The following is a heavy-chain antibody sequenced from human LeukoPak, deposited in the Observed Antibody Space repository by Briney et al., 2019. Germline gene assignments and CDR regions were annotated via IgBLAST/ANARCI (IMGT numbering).Heavy chain of an antibody. V-gene: IGHV4-34*01. Sequence: SETLSLTCAVYGGSFSGSYWSWIRQPPGKGLEWIGEINDSGSTNYNPSLESRVTISLDTSKNLFSLGLTSVTAADTAVYYCARGPDTSSHDFNSWGQGTLVTVSS. CDR3: ARGPDTSSHDFNS. CDR1: GGSFSGSY. D-gene: IGHD2-2*01. J-gene: IGHJ4*02. CDR2: INDSGST.